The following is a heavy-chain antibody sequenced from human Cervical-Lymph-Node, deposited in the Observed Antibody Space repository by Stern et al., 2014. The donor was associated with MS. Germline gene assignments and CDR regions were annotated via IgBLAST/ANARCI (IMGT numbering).Heavy chain of an antibody. CDR1: GFTFSTYT. J-gene: IGHJ5*02. V-gene: IGHV3-48*02. Sequence: VQLVESGGGLVQPGGSLRLSCSASGFTFSTYTMNWVRQAPGKGLEWVSYISTSSSTIYYADSVKGRFTISRDNAKNSLYLQMNSLRDEDTAVYYCARCKSSSCPLDLWGQGTLVTVSS. CDR3: ARCKSSSCPLDL. CDR2: ISTSSSTI. D-gene: IGHD6-13*01.